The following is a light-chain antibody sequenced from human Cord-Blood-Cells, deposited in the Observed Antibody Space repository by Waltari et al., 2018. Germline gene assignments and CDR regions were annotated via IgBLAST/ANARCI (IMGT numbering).Light chain of an antibody. CDR3: CSYAGSNVV. Sequence: QSALTQPASVSGSPGQSITLPCTGTSSDVGGYNLVSWYQQHPGKAPKLMIYEGSKRPSGVSNRFSGSKSGNTASLTISGLQAEDEADYYCCSYAGSNVVFGGGTKLTVL. CDR1: SSDVGGYNL. CDR2: EGS. V-gene: IGLV2-23*01. J-gene: IGLJ2*01.